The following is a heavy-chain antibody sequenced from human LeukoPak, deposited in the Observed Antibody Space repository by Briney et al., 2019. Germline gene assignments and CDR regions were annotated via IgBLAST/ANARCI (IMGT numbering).Heavy chain of an antibody. V-gene: IGHV1-18*01. J-gene: IGHJ5*02. CDR1: GYTFTSYG. CDR2: ISAYNGNT. D-gene: IGHD3-10*01. CDR3: ARVPRTLWFGDLNDNWFDP. Sequence: ASVKVSCKASGYTFTSYGISWVRQAPGQGLEWMGWISAYNGNTNYAQKLQGRVTMTTDTSTSTAYMERRSLRSDDTAVYYCARVPRTLWFGDLNDNWFDPWGQGTLVTVSS.